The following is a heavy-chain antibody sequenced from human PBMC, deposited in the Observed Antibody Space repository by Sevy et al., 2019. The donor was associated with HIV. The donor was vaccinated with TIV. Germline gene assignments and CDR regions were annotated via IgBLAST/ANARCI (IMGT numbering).Heavy chain of an antibody. V-gene: IGHV3-7*01. CDR1: GFTFSSYW. J-gene: IGHJ4*02. CDR3: ARETLIRLGELYIFDY. D-gene: IGHD3-16*01. Sequence: GGSLRLSCAASGFTFSSYWMSWVRQAPGKGLEWVANIKQDGSEKYYVDSVKGRFTISRDNAKNSLYLQMNSLRAEDTDVYYCARETLIRLGELYIFDYWGQGTLVTVSS. CDR2: IKQDGSEK.